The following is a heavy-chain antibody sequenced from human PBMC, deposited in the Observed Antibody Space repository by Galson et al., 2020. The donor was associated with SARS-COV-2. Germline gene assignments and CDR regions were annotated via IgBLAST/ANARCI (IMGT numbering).Heavy chain of an antibody. CDR3: ARQGVNMIVLVTVPGWYFDL. CDR2: VYPSGTT. V-gene: IGHV4-38-2*02. CDR1: GYSVSTTNY. D-gene: IGHD3-22*01. J-gene: IGHJ2*01. Sequence: SETLSLTCTVSGYSVSTTNYWGWVRQPPGRGLAWIGSVYPSGTTYYNPSLKSRATISVDTSKNQFSLRLDSVTAADTALYYCARQGVNMIVLVTVPGWYFDLWGRGTLVTVSS.